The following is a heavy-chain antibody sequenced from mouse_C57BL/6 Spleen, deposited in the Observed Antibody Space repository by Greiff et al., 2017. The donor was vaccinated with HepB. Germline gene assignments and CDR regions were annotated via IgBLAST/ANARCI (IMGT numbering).Heavy chain of an antibody. CDR3: ARHGAAQSEYYAMDY. J-gene: IGHJ4*01. CDR2: ISSGGSYT. D-gene: IGHD3-2*02. V-gene: IGHV5-6*01. Sequence: EVKLVESGGDLVKPGGSLKLSCAASGFTFSSYGMSWVRQTPDKRLEWVATISSGGSYTYYPDSVKGRFTISRDHAKNTLYLQMSSLKSEDTAMYYWARHGAAQSEYYAMDYWGQGTSVTVSS. CDR1: GFTFSSYG.